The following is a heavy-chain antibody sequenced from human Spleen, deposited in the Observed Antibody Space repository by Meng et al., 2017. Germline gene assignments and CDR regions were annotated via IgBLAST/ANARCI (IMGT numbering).Heavy chain of an antibody. CDR3: ARGFAPVAPGAFDY. CDR1: GNSVSSNRAV. J-gene: IGHJ4*02. D-gene: IGHD2-2*01. CDR2: TYYGSKWSH. V-gene: IGHV6-1*01. Sequence: QFQLQHAGPGLVKLSQTLSLTCAIPGNSVSSNRAVWTWIRQSPSRGLEWLGRTYYGSKWSHDYAVSVKSRITINADTSKNQFSLQLNSVTPGDTAVYYCARGFAPVAPGAFDYWGQGTLVTVSS.